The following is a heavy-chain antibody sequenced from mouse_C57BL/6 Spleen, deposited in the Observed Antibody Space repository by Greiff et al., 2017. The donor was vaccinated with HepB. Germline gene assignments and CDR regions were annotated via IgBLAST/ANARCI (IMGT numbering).Heavy chain of an antibody. J-gene: IGHJ3*01. Sequence: QVQLKQSGAELARPGASVKLSCKASGYTFTSYGISWVKQRTGQGLEWIGEIYPRSGNTYYNEKFKGKATLTADKSSSTAYMELRSLTSEDSAVYFCARVDSSGSAWFAYWGQGTLVTVSA. D-gene: IGHD3-2*02. CDR3: ARVDSSGSAWFAY. V-gene: IGHV1-81*01. CDR1: GYTFTSYG. CDR2: IYPRSGNT.